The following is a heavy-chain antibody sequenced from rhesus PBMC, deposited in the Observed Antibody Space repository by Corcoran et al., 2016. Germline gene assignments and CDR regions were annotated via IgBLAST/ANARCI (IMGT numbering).Heavy chain of an antibody. J-gene: IGHJ4*01. CDR2: IYGSSGST. CDR3: ARGQGYSGYSFCDFDY. D-gene: IGHD5-30*01. CDR1: GGSISSNY. Sequence: QVQLQESGPGLVKPSETLSLTCAVSGGSISSNYWSWIRQPPGNGLDGIGYIYGSSGSTYYHPSLEIRVPIPTATSTTQFSRKRSSVTAADTAVYYCARGQGYSGYSFCDFDYWAQGVLVTVSS. V-gene: IGHV4-160*01.